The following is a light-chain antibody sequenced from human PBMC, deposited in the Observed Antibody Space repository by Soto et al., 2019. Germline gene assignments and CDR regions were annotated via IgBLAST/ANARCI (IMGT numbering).Light chain of an antibody. CDR3: QSSDSSLSDWV. J-gene: IGLJ2*01. Sequence: QSVLTQPPSVSGAPGQRGTISCTGSSSNIGAGYDVHWYQQLPGTAPKLLIYGNSNRPSGVPDRFSGSKSGTSASLAITGLQAEDEADYYCQSSDSSLSDWVFGGGTKVTVL. CDR2: GNS. V-gene: IGLV1-40*01. CDR1: SSNIGAGYD.